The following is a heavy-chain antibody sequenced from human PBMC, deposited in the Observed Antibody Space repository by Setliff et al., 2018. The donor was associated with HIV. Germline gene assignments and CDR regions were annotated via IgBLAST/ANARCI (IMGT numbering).Heavy chain of an antibody. D-gene: IGHD3-3*01. Sequence: SETLSLTCAVYGGSFSGHYWSWIRQPPGKGLEWIGEINRNGNTNYNPSLKSRVTISVDTSKNQFSLKLSSVTAADTAIYYCARVPRITTLRNAFDIWGQGTMVTVSS. CDR3: ARVPRITTLRNAFDI. CDR2: INRNGNT. J-gene: IGHJ3*02. V-gene: IGHV4-34*01. CDR1: GGSFSGHY.